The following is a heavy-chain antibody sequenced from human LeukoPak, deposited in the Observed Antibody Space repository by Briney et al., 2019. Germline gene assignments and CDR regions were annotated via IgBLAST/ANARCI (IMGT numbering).Heavy chain of an antibody. J-gene: IGHJ6*03. D-gene: IGHD3-10*01. V-gene: IGHV3-64*02. CDR1: GFAFSNYA. CDR3: AKDRVSMVRGVYYYYYYMDV. CDR2: TTDNGDAT. Sequence: GGSLRLSCAASGFAFSNYAMHWVRQAPGKGLEHVSATTDNGDATYYADSVKGRFTISRDNSKNTLYLQMGSLRAEDMAVYYCAKDRVSMVRGVYYYYYYMDVWGKGTTVTVSS.